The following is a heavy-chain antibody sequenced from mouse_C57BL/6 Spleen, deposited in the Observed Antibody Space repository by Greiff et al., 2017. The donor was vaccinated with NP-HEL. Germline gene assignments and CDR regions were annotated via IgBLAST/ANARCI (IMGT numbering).Heavy chain of an antibody. CDR3: ARSPSTVVAEDYAMDY. V-gene: IGHV1-50*01. Sequence: VXLQQSGAELVKPGASVKLSCKASGYTFTSYWMQWVKQRPGQGLEWIGEIDPSDSYTNYNQKFKGKATLTVDTSSSTAYMQLSSLTSEDSAVYYCARSPSTVVAEDYAMDYWGQGTSVTVSS. D-gene: IGHD1-1*01. CDR1: GYTFTSYW. CDR2: IDPSDSYT. J-gene: IGHJ4*01.